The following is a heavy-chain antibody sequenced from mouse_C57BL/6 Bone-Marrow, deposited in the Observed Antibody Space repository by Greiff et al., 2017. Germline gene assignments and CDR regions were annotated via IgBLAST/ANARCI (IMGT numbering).Heavy chain of an antibody. CDR1: GFTFSDYY. CDR2: INYDGSST. D-gene: IGHD2-5*01. Sequence: EVMLVESEGGLVQPGSSMKLSCTASGFTFSDYYMAWVRQVPEKGLEWVANINYDGSSTYYLDSLKSRFIISRDNAKNILYLQMSSLKSEDTATYYCAREGMYSNYGWYFDVWGTGSTVTVSS. CDR3: AREGMYSNYGWYFDV. J-gene: IGHJ1*03. V-gene: IGHV5-16*01.